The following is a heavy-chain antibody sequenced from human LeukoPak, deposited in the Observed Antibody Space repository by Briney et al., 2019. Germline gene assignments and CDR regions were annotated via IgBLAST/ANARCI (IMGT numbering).Heavy chain of an antibody. D-gene: IGHD1-7*01. CDR1: GYTFIDYG. CDR3: ARESRHSWDYEV. Sequence: ASVKVSCKASGYTFIDYGISWVRPAPGQGLEWMGWISAYDGNTKYAQKVQDRVTMTTDTSTTTAYMEMRSLRSDDTAVYYCARESRHSWDYEVWGQGTLVTVSS. V-gene: IGHV1-18*01. CDR2: ISAYDGNT. J-gene: IGHJ4*02.